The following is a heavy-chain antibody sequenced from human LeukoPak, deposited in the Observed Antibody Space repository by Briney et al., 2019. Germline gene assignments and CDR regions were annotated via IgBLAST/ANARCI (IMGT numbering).Heavy chain of an antibody. J-gene: IGHJ4*02. CDR3: AKDLVGPRIVVMIDY. D-gene: IGHD2-15*01. CDR2: ISGSGGST. Sequence: GGSLRLSXAASGFTFSSYAMSWVRQAPGKGLGWVSAISGSGGSTYYADSVKGRFTISRDNSKNTLYLQMNSLRAEDTAVYYCAKDLVGPRIVVMIDYWGQGSLVTVSS. V-gene: IGHV3-23*01. CDR1: GFTFSSYA.